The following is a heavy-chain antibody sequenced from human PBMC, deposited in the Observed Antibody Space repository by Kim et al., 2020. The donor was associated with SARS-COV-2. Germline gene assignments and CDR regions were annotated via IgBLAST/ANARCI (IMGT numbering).Heavy chain of an antibody. J-gene: IGHJ4*02. CDR3: ARSRDSSGSYS. V-gene: IGHV4-59*01. D-gene: IGHD1-26*01. CDR2: IYYSGST. Sequence: SETLSLTCTVSGGSISSYYWSWIRQPPGKGLEWIGYIYYSGSTNYNPSLKSRVTISVDTSKNQFSLKLSSVTAADTAVYYCARSRDSSGSYSWGQGTLVTVSS. CDR1: GGSISSYY.